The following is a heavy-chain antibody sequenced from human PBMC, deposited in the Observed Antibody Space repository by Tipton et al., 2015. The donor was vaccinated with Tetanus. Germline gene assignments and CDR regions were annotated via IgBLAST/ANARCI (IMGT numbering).Heavy chain of an antibody. CDR2: IFYSGNT. J-gene: IGHJ6*02. CDR3: ARDRGLTTGGGIGMDV. Sequence: TLSLTCTVSGGSISSYYWSWIRQPAGKGLEWIGHIFYSGNTNYNPSLKTRVTISVDTPKNQFSLKLSSVTAADTAVYYCARDRGLTTGGGIGMDVWGQGTTVTVSS. D-gene: IGHD4-17*01. CDR1: GGSISSYY. V-gene: IGHV4-59*01.